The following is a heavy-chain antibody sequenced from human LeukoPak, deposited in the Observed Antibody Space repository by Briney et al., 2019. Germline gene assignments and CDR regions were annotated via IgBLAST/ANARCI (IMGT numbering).Heavy chain of an antibody. V-gene: IGHV4-30-2*01. J-gene: IGHJ4*02. Sequence: SETLSLTCAVSGGSISSGGYSWSWIRQPPGKGLEWIGYIYHSGSTYYNPSLKSRVTISVDTSKNQFSLKLSSVTAADTAVYYCARVEYDFWSGSPYYFDYWGQGTLVTVSS. CDR2: IYHSGST. CDR3: ARVEYDFWSGSPYYFDY. CDR1: GGSISSGGYS. D-gene: IGHD3-3*01.